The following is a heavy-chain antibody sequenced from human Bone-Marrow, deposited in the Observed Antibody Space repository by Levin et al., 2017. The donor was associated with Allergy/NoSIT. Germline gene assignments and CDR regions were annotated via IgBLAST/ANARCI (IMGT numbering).Heavy chain of an antibody. CDR1: GYTFTDYV. CDR3: ARDDGSGSHYRAFDF. Sequence: GESLKISCQASGYTFTDYVIHWVRQAPGQSLEWMGWMNAANGNSKNPQKFQGRVTMTRDTSANTAYMELSSLTSEDTGLYFCARDDGSGSHYRAFDFWGQGSLVTVSS. J-gene: IGHJ4*02. D-gene: IGHD3-10*01. V-gene: IGHV1-3*01. CDR2: MNAANGNS.